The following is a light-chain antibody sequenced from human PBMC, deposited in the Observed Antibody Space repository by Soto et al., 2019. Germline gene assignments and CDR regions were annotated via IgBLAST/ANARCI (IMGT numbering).Light chain of an antibody. CDR2: GAS. CDR3: QQYENWPLT. V-gene: IGKV3-15*01. J-gene: IGKJ3*01. CDR1: QSVGSN. Sequence: EIVMTQSPATLSVSPGERATLSCRASQSVGSNLAWYQQKPGQAPRLLIYGASTRPTGIPARFSGSESGTEFTLTISSLQSEDFAVYYCQQYENWPLTFGPGTKVDIK.